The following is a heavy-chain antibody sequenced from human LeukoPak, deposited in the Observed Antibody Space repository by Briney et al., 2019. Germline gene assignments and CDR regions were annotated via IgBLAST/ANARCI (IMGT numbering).Heavy chain of an antibody. Sequence: GASVKVSCKASGYTFTGYYMHWVRQAPGQGLEWMGWINPNSGGTNYAQKFQGTVTMTRDTSISTAYMELSSLRAEDTAVYYCARGVAGVYFYYYMDVWGKGTTVTVSS. D-gene: IGHD1-14*01. J-gene: IGHJ6*03. CDR1: GYTFTGYY. V-gene: IGHV1-2*02. CDR3: ARGVAGVYFYYYMDV. CDR2: INPNSGGT.